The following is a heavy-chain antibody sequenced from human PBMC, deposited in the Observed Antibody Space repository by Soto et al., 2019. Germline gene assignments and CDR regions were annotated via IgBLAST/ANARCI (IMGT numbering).Heavy chain of an antibody. V-gene: IGHV4-59*01. CDR3: AREGWVRGVISPFYYYGMGV. CDR1: GGSISSYY. J-gene: IGHJ6*02. CDR2: IYYSGST. D-gene: IGHD3-10*01. Sequence: TLSLTCTVSGGSISSYYWSWIRQPPGKGLEWIGYIYYSGSTNYNPSLKSRVTISVDTSKNQFSLKLSSVTAADTAVYYCAREGWVRGVISPFYYYGMGVWGQGTTVTVSS.